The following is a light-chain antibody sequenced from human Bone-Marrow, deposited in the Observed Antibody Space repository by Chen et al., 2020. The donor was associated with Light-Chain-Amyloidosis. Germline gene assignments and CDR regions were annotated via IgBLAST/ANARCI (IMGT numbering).Light chain of an antibody. Sequence: QSALTQPASVSGSPGQSITISCTGTSSDVGGDNHVSWYQQPPDTAPKLMIYEVTNRPSWVPDRFSGSKSDNTASLTISGLQTEDEADYFCSSYTITNTLVFGSGTRVTVL. CDR1: SSDVGGDNH. J-gene: IGLJ1*01. CDR3: SSYTITNTLV. V-gene: IGLV2-14*01. CDR2: EVT.